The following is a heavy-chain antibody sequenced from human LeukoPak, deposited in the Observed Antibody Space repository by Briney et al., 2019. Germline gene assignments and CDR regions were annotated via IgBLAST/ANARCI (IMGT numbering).Heavy chain of an antibody. CDR2: ISSSGGGT. V-gene: IGHV3-23*01. J-gene: IGHJ4*02. D-gene: IGHD1-1*01. CDR3: AKGNWRYFDY. CDR1: GFTFSSYA. Sequence: GGSLRLSCAASGFTFSSYAMNWVRQAPGKGLEWVSAISSSGGGTYYSDSVKGRFTISRDNSKNTLYLQMNSLGADDTAVYYCAKGNWRYFDYWGQGTLVTVSS.